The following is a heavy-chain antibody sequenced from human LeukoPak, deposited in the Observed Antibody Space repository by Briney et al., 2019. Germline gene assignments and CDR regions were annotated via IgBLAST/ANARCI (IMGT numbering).Heavy chain of an antibody. J-gene: IGHJ4*02. V-gene: IGHV3-49*03. CDR1: GFRFGDYA. CDR3: SRAQPRGVRYFDWLSPVDY. CDR2: IRSKGYGGTP. Sequence: GGSLRLSCTASGFRFGDYAMSWFRQAPGKGLEWVGFIRSKGYGGTPDYAASVKGRFTISRDDSNSIAYLQMNSLKTEDTAVYYCSRAQPRGVRYFDWLSPVDYWGQGTLVSVSS. D-gene: IGHD3-9*01.